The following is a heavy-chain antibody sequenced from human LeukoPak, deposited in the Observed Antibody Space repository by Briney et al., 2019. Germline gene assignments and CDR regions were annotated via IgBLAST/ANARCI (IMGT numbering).Heavy chain of an antibody. Sequence: PGGSLRLSCAASGLXFSIYAMNWVRQAPGKGLGWVSLIIGNGRDIRYADSVKGRFTISRDNSKNILYLQMNSLRAEDTAVYFCAKDLTPDGLYELDSWGQGILVTVSS. CDR1: GLXFSIYA. V-gene: IGHV3-23*01. J-gene: IGHJ4*02. D-gene: IGHD5/OR15-5a*01. CDR3: AKDLTPDGLYELDS. CDR2: IIGNGRDI.